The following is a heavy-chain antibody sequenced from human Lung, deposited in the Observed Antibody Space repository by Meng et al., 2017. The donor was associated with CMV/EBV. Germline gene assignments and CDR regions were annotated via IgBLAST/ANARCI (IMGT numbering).Heavy chain of an antibody. CDR2: INQSGST. J-gene: IGHJ3*02. Sequence: SETLSLXCAVYGGSFSGYYWSWIRQPPGKGLEWIAEINQSGSTNRNPTLKSRVTISVDTSKNLFSLNLTSVTAADTAVYYCARKDYYDISGHAFDIWGKGTXVTVSS. V-gene: IGHV4-34*01. CDR3: ARKDYYDISGHAFDI. CDR1: GGSFSGYY. D-gene: IGHD3-22*01.